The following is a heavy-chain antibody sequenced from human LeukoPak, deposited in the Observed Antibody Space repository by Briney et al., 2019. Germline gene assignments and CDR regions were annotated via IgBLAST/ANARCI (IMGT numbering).Heavy chain of an antibody. J-gene: IGHJ6*02. CDR1: GGSISSYY. CDR2: IYYSGST. V-gene: IGHV4-59*08. CDR3: ARLKVAGYYYYGMDV. D-gene: IGHD6-19*01. Sequence: PSETLSLTCTVSGGSISSYYWSWIRQPPGKGLEWIGYIYYSGSTNYNSSLKSRVTISVDTSKNQFSLKLSSVTAADTAVYYCARLKVAGYYYYGMDVWGQGTTVTVSS.